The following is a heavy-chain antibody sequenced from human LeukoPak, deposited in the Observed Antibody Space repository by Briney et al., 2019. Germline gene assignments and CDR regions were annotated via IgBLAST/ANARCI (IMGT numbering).Heavy chain of an antibody. V-gene: IGHV3-7*04. Sequence: AGGSLRLSCAASGFNFSTYWMSWVRQAPGKGLGWIANIHQDGNEKYYVDSVKGRFTISRDNAKKSLYLQMTSLRVEDTAVYYCARGDDSSGDYWGQGTLITVSS. CDR2: IHQDGNEK. CDR1: GFNFSTYW. J-gene: IGHJ4*02. CDR3: ARGDDSSGDY. D-gene: IGHD1-1*01.